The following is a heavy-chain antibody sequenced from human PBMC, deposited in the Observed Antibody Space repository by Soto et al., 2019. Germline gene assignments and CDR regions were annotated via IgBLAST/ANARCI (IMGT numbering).Heavy chain of an antibody. CDR2: IYYSGST. V-gene: IGHV4-59*01. Sequence: PSETLSLTCTVYGGSISSYYWSWIRQPPGKGLEWIGYIYYSGSTNYNPSLKSRVTISVDTSKNQFSLKLSSVTAADTAVYYCARDRGTVTPGYYYYYMDVWGKGTTVTVSS. CDR3: ARDRGTVTPGYYYYYMDV. CDR1: GGSISSYY. J-gene: IGHJ6*03. D-gene: IGHD4-4*01.